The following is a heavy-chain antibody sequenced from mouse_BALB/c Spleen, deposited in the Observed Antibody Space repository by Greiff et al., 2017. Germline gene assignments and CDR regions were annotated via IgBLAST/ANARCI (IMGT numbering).Heavy chain of an antibody. Sequence: QVQLKQSGAELVRPGASVKLSCKASGYTFTSYWINWVKQRPGQGLEWIGNIYPSDSYTNYNQKFKDKATLTVDKSSSTAYMQLSSPTSEDSAVYYCTRGEGLGDYWGQGTTLTVSS. D-gene: IGHD3-3*01. CDR1: GYTFTSYW. CDR2: IYPSDSYT. J-gene: IGHJ2*01. CDR3: TRGEGLGDY. V-gene: IGHV1-69*02.